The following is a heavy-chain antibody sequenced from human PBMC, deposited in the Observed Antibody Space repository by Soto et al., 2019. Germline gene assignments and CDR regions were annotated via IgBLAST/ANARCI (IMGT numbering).Heavy chain of an antibody. CDR1: GGTFSTYA. Sequence: QVQLVQSGAEVKKPESSVKVSCKAPGGTFSTYAISWVRQAPGQGLEWMGGIIPMFGTANYAQRFQDRVXXXXXXXXXXXXXXXXXXXXXXXXXXXXXXXXXXXXXXXNNGYSGWGQGTLVTVS. CDR2: IIPMFGTA. CDR3: XXXXXXXXXXXNNGYSG. V-gene: IGHV1-69*05. D-gene: IGHD1-1*01. J-gene: IGHJ4*02.